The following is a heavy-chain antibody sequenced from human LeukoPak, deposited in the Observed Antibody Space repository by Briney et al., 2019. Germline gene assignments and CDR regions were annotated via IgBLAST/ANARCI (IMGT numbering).Heavy chain of an antibody. D-gene: IGHD4-11*01. CDR2: ISSSGSTI. CDR1: GFTFSDYY. CDR3: ARVVPTVTRANYYYYMDV. V-gene: IGHV3-11*04. Sequence: PGGSLRLPFAASGFTFSDYYMSWIRQAPGKGLEWVSYISSSGSTIYYADSVKGRFTISRDNAKNSLYLQMNSLRAEDTAVYYCARVVPTVTRANYYYYMDVWGKGTTVTVSS. J-gene: IGHJ6*03.